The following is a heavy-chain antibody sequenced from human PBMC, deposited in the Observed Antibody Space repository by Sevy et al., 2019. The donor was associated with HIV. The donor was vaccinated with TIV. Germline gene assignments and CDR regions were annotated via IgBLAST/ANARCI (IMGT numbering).Heavy chain of an antibody. CDR2: IIPIFGTT. V-gene: IGHV1-69*13. CDR3: ARGVTMIRGGGYYFDY. J-gene: IGHJ4*02. CDR1: GGTFSSYA. Sequence: ASVKVSCKASGGTFSSYAIHWVRQARGQGLEWMGGIIPIFGTTNYAQKFQGRVTITADESTSTSNMELSSLRSEDTAVYYCARGVTMIRGGGYYFDYWGQGTLVTVSS. D-gene: IGHD3-22*01.